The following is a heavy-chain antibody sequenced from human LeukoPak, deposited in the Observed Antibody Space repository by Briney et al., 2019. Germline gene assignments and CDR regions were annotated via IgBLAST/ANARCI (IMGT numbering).Heavy chain of an antibody. CDR1: GGTFSSYA. CDR3: ARARYYYDSSGPLDAFDI. CDR2: IIPIFGTA. J-gene: IGHJ3*02. D-gene: IGHD3-22*01. Sequence: SEKVSCKASGGTFSSYAISWVRQAPGQGLEWMGGIIPIFGTANYAQKFQGRVTITADESTSTAYMELSSLRSEDTAVYYCARARYYYDSSGPLDAFDIWGQGTMVTVSS. V-gene: IGHV1-69*13.